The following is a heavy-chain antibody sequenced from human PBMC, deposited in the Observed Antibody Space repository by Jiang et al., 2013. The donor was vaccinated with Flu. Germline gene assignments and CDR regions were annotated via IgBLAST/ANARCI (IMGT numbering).Heavy chain of an antibody. D-gene: IGHD6-19*01. V-gene: IGHV5-51*01. CDR2: GDSDT. CDR3: ARQGSVAGTIYYYYYGMDV. J-gene: IGHJ6*02. Sequence: GDSDTRYSPPSQGQVTISADKSISTAYLQWSSLKASDTAMYYCARQGSVAGTIYYYYYGMDVWGQGTTVTVSS.